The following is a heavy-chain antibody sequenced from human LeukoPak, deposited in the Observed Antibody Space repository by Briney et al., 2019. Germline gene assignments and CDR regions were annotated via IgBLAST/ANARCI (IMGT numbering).Heavy chain of an antibody. J-gene: IGHJ6*02. D-gene: IGHD3-3*01. Sequence: GGSLRLSCAASGFTFSSYSMNWVRQAPGKGLEWVSSISSSSSYIYYADSVKGRFTISRDNAKNSLYLQMNSLRAEDTAVYYCARDVLRFLEWLGMDVWGQGTTVTVSS. CDR2: ISSSSSYI. V-gene: IGHV3-21*01. CDR3: ARDVLRFLEWLGMDV. CDR1: GFTFSSYS.